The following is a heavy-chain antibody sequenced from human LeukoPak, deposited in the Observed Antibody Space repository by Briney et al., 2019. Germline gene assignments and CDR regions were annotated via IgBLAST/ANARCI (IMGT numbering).Heavy chain of an antibody. CDR2: IRSKAYGVTT. D-gene: IGHD6-13*01. Sequence: GGSLRLXCTASGFTFGDYAMRWVRQAPGKGLESVGFIRSKAYGVTTEYAASVKGRFTISRDDSKFIASLHMNSLRTEDTAVYYCTRLYSESSSWALDNWGQGTLVTVSS. CDR3: TRLYSESSSWALDN. CDR1: GFTFGDYA. J-gene: IGHJ4*02. V-gene: IGHV3-49*04.